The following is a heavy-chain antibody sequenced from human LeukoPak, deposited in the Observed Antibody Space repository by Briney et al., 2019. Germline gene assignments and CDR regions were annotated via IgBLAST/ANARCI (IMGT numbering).Heavy chain of an antibody. CDR3: AREGGTLWFGELLLDAFDI. CDR1: GGSISSYY. V-gene: IGHV4-4*07. D-gene: IGHD3-10*01. J-gene: IGHJ3*02. Sequence: SETLSLTCTVSGGSISSYYWSWIRQPAGKGLEWIGRIYTSGSTNYNPSLKSRVTMSVDTSKNQFSLKLSSVTAADTAVYYCAREGGTLWFGELLLDAFDIWSQGTMVTVSS. CDR2: IYTSGST.